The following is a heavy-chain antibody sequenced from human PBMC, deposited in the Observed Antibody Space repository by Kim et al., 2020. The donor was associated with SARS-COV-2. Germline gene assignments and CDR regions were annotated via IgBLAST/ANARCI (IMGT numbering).Heavy chain of an antibody. D-gene: IGHD3-3*01. J-gene: IGHJ6*02. CDR3: ARGHRDYDFWSGYYLDYYGMDV. CDR1: GYTFTSYD. CDR2: MNPNSGNT. V-gene: IGHV1-8*01. Sequence: ASVKVSCKASGYTFTSYDINWVRQATGQGLEWMGWMNPNSGNTGYPQKFQGRVTMTRNTSISTAYMELSSLRSEDTAVYYCARGHRDYDFWSGYYLDYYGMDVWGQGTTVTVSS.